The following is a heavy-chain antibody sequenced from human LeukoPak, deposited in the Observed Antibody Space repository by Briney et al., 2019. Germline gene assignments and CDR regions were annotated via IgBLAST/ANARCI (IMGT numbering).Heavy chain of an antibody. J-gene: IGHJ4*02. V-gene: IGHV1-46*01. CDR2: IDPSSGDT. Sequence: GASVKVSCKASGYAFTNYYMSWVRQAPGQGPEWMGAIDPSSGDTQFAPKFEGRVTVTADTSTSTVYMEMSSLRAEDTAVYYCARAPTVSVGYCSSSSCQADYWGQGTLVTVSS. CDR3: ARAPTVSVGYCSSSSCQADY. D-gene: IGHD2-2*01. CDR1: GYAFTNYY.